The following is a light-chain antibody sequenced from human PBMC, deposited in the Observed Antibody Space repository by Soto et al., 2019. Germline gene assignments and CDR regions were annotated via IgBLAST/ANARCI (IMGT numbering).Light chain of an antibody. CDR2: GNT. V-gene: IGLV1-40*01. CDR3: QSYDSRLSGYV. CDR1: SSNIGGGYD. Sequence: QSVLTQPPSVSGAPGQRVTISCTGSSSNIGGGYDVHWYQQFPGTAPKVLIFGNTNRPSGVPDRFSGSKSGTSASLAITGLQAEDEADYYCQSYDSRLSGYVFGGGTKLTVL. J-gene: IGLJ2*01.